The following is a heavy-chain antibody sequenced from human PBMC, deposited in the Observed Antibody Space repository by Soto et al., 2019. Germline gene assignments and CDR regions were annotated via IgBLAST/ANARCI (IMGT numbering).Heavy chain of an antibody. CDR1: GGTLSSYA. V-gene: IGHV1-69*13. J-gene: IGHJ6*02. CDR2: IIPIFGTA. CDR3: ARDQEGGSSSSYYYGMDV. Sequence: GASVEVSCTASGGTLSSYAIIWVRQAPGQGLEWMGGIIPIFGTANYAQKFQGRVTITADESTSTAYMELSSLRSEDTAVYYCARDQEGGSSSSYYYGMDVWGQGTTVTVSS. D-gene: IGHD6-6*01.